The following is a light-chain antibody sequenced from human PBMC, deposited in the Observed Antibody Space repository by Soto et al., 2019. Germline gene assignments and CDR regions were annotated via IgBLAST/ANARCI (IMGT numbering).Light chain of an antibody. Sequence: DIVMTQSPLSLPFTPGEPASISCRSSQSLLHSNGYNYLDWYLQKPGPSPQLLIYLGSNRASGVPDRFSGRGSGTDFTLKISRVEAADVGVYYCMQALQTRNTFGQGTTLEIK. J-gene: IGKJ2*01. CDR3: MQALQTRNT. V-gene: IGKV2-28*01. CDR2: LGS. CDR1: QSLLHSNGYNY.